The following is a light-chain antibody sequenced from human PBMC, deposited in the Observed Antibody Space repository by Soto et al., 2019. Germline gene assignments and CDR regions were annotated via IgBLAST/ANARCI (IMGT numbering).Light chain of an antibody. V-gene: IGKV3-15*01. CDR2: GAS. CDR3: QQYRNWPRT. CDR1: QSVDIN. J-gene: IGKJ1*01. Sequence: IVLTQSPATLSVSPGERVTLSCMASQSVDINLAWYQQKPGQAPRLLIYGASTRAIDMPGRFSGRGSGTEFTLTISSLQSEDFAVYYCQQYRNWPRTFGPGTKVDIK.